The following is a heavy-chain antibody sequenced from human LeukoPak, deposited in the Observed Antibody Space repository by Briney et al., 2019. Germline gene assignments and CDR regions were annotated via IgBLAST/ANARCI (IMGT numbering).Heavy chain of an antibody. CDR2: IYHSEST. D-gene: IGHD3-16*01. V-gene: IGHV4-38-2*01. CDR1: GYSISRGYS. CDR3: ARFDHVWETHGMDAFDL. Sequence: SETLSLTCAVSGYSISRGYSWGWIRQPPGKGLEWIGNIYHSESTHYNPSLKSRVTISADTSKNQFSLKLGSVTAADTAVYYCARFDHVWETHGMDAFDLWGQGTMVTVSS. J-gene: IGHJ3*01.